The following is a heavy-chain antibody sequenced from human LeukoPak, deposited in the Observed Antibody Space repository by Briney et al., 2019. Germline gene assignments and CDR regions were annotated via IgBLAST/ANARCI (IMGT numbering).Heavy chain of an antibody. CDR2: IKSKTDGGTT. D-gene: IGHD6-13*01. CDR3: TTDWSSSWSY. V-gene: IGHV3-15*01. Sequence: SGGSLRLSCAASGFTFSTSAMSWVRQAPGKGLEWVGRIKSKTDGGTTDYAAPVKGRFTISRDDSKNTLYLQMNSLKTEDTAVYYCTTDWSSSWSYWGQGTLVTVSS. CDR1: GFTFSTSA. J-gene: IGHJ4*02.